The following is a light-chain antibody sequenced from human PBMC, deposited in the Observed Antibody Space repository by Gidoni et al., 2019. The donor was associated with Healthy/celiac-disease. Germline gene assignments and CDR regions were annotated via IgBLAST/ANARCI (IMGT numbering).Light chain of an antibody. CDR2: SNH. V-gene: IGLV1-44*01. Sequence: QSVLTQPPAASGTPGQRVTISCSGSSSNIGSNTVNWYQQLPGTAPKLLIYSNHQRPSGVPDRFSGSKSGTSASLAISGLQSEDEADYYCAAWDDSLNGGGVFGGGTKLTVL. J-gene: IGLJ2*01. CDR1: SSNIGSNT. CDR3: AAWDDSLNGGGV.